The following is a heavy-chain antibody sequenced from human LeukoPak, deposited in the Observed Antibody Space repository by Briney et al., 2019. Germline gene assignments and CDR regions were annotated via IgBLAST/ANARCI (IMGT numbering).Heavy chain of an antibody. D-gene: IGHD6-6*01. CDR2: ISRSSSYI. CDR1: GFTFSNYS. J-gene: IGHJ4*02. V-gene: IGHV3-21*01. Sequence: GGSLRLSCAASGFTFSNYSMTWVRQAPGKGLEWVSSISRSSSYIYYGDSLKGRFTISRDNAKNSLYLQMNSLRAEDTAVYYCAREYWVGSSSFDYWGQGTLVTVSS. CDR3: AREYWVGSSSFDY.